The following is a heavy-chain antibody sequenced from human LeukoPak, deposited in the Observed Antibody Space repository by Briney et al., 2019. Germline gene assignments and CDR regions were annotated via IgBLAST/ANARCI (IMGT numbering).Heavy chain of an antibody. CDR3: ARGYDSSGYVPGY. CDR2: LPPDELDI. CDR1: GFTFTNYW. D-gene: IGHD3-22*01. J-gene: IGHJ4*02. V-gene: IGHV3-74*01. Sequence: GGSLRLSCAASGFTFTNYWMHWVRQAPGMGLVWVSRLPPDELDIIYADSVKGRFTISRDNAKNTLYLQMNSLRAEDTAVYYCARGYDSSGYVPGYWGQGTLVTVSS.